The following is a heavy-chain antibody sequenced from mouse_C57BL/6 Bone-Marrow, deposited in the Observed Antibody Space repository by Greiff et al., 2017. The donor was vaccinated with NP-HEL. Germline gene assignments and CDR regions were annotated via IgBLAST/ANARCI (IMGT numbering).Heavy chain of an antibody. V-gene: IGHV5-6*01. CDR1: GFTFSSYG. CDR2: ISRGGSYT. D-gene: IGHD2-4*01. CDR3: ARQGYYDYDDYAMDY. Sequence: EVMLVESGGDLVKPGGSLKLSCAASGFTFSSYGMSWVRQTPDKRLEWVATISRGGSYTYYPDSVKGRFTISRDNAKNTLYLQLSSLKSEDTAMYYCARQGYYDYDDYAMDYWGQGTSVTVSS. J-gene: IGHJ4*01.